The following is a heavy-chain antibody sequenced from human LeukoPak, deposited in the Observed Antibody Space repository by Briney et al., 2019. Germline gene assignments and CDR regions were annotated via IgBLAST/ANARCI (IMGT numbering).Heavy chain of an antibody. CDR2: INHSGST. J-gene: IGHJ3*02. D-gene: IGHD7-27*01. V-gene: IGHV4-34*01. Sequence: KPSETLSLTCAVYGGSFSGYYWSWIRQPPGKGLEWIGEINHSGSTNYNPSLKSRVTISVDTSKNQFSLKLSSVTAADTAVYYCAREEGNWGDAFDIWGQGTMVTVSS. CDR1: GGSFSGYY. CDR3: AREEGNWGDAFDI.